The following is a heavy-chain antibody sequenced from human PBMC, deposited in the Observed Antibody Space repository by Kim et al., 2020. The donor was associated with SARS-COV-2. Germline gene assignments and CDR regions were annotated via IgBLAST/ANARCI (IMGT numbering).Heavy chain of an antibody. J-gene: IGHJ1*01. D-gene: IGHD2-2*01. CDR2: ISWNSGSI. CDR1: GFTFGDYA. CDR3: AKDRPPVCSSTSCSTEYFQH. Sequence: GGSLRLSCAASGFTFGDYAMHWVRQAPGKGLEWVSGISWNSGSIGYADSVKGRFTISRDNAKNSLYLQMNSLRAEDTALYYCAKDRPPVCSSTSCSTEYFQHWGQGTLVTVSS. V-gene: IGHV3-9*01.